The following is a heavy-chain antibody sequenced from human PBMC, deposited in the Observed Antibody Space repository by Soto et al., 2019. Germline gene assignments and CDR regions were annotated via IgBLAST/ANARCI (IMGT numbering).Heavy chain of an antibody. V-gene: IGHV3-23*01. Sequence: PGGSLRLSCAAPGFTFSSYAMSWVRQAPGKGLEWVSAISGSGGSTYYADSVKGRFTISRDNSKNTLYLQMNSLRAEDTAVYYCARELRYFDWSPLGYMDVWGKGTTVTVSS. D-gene: IGHD3-9*01. J-gene: IGHJ6*03. CDR2: ISGSGGST. CDR3: ARELRYFDWSPLGYMDV. CDR1: GFTFSSYA.